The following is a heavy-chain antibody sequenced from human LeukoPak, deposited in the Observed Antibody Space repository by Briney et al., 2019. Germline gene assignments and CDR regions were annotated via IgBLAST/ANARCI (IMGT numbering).Heavy chain of an antibody. J-gene: IGHJ6*02. CDR3: ARDIDTTTGCMDV. CDR2: VSGGAGTT. CDR1: GFTFSNYA. V-gene: IGHV3-23*01. Sequence: PGGSLRLSCAASGFTFSNYAMSWVRQAPRKGLEWVSTVSGGAGTTYYADSVKGRFTISRDNSKNTLYLQMNSLRAEDTAVYYCARDIDTTTGCMDVWGQGTTVTVSS. D-gene: IGHD1-14*01.